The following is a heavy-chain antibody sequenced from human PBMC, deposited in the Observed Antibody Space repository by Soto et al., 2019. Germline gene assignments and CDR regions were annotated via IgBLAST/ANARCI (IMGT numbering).Heavy chain of an antibody. CDR1: GFTFSSYG. V-gene: IGHV3-30*03. D-gene: IGHD3-22*01. Sequence: GGSLRLSCAASGFTFSSYGMHWVRQAPGKGLEWVAVISYDGSNKYYADSVKGRFTISRDNSKNTLYLQMNSLRAEDTAVYYCARNHYDSGGGFDYWGQGTMVNVSS. CDR2: ISYDGSNK. J-gene: IGHJ4*02. CDR3: ARNHYDSGGGFDY.